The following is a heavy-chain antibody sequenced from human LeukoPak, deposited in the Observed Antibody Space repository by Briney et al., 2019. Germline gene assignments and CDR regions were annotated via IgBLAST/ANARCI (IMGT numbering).Heavy chain of an antibody. V-gene: IGHV3-7*01. CDR1: GFTLSGYW. J-gene: IGHJ2*01. CDR2: INQDGSQT. CDR3: ARRYFDL. Sequence: AGGSLRLSCAASGFTLSGYWMHWVRQAPGRGLEWVANINQDGSQTYYLGSVKGRFTISGDNAKDSLYLQMNSLRVDDTAVYYCARRYFDLWGRGTLVSVSS.